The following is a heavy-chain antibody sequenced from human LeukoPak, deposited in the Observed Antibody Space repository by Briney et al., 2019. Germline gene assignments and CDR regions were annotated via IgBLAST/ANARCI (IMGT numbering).Heavy chain of an antibody. CDR2: IAFDDTDR. CDR1: GFIFGDYA. Sequence: GGSLRLSCAASGFIFGDYAMHWVRQAPGKGLEWVVAIAFDDTDRYYIDSVKGRFTISRDNSKNTLYLQMNSLRAEDTAVYYCAKDQQWLGTSYYFDYWGQGTLVTVSS. V-gene: IGHV3-30*04. D-gene: IGHD6-19*01. J-gene: IGHJ4*02. CDR3: AKDQQWLGTSYYFDY.